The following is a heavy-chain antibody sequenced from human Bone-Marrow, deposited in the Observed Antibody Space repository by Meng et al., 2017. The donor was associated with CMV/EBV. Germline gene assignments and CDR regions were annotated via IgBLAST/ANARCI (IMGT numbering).Heavy chain of an antibody. D-gene: IGHD6-19*01. CDR2: ISAYNGNT. V-gene: IGHV1-18*01. CDR1: GYTFTSYG. J-gene: IGHJ4*02. CDR3: AREPSGIAVAGPDY. Sequence: ASVKVSCKASGYTFTSYGISWVRQAPGQGLEWMGWISAYNGNTNYAQKLQGRVTMTTDTSTSTAYMELRSLRSDDTAVYYGAREPSGIAVAGPDYWGQGTLVTVSS.